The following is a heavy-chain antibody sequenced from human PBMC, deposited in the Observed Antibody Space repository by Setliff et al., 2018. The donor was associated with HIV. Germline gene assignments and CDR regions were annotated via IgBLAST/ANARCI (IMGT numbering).Heavy chain of an antibody. V-gene: IGHV1-69*05. Sequence: SVKVSCKASGGTFSSYAISWVRQAPGQGLEWMGGIIPIFGTANYAQQLQGRVTLTTDTSTSTVYMELSSLRSEDTAVYYCAREALHAGGWRGAFDIWGQGTMVTVSS. D-gene: IGHD6-19*01. CDR1: GGTFSSYA. J-gene: IGHJ3*02. CDR2: IIPIFGTA. CDR3: AREALHAGGWRGAFDI.